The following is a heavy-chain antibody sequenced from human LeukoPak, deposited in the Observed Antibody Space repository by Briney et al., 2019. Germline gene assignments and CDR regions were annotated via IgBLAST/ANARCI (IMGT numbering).Heavy chain of an antibody. CDR1: GYTFTGYY. V-gene: IGHV1-2*02. Sequence: ASVKVSCKASGYTFTGYYMHWVRQAPGQGLEWMGWINPNSGGTNYAQKFQGRVTITRNTSISTAYMELSSLRSEDTAVYYCARAGYSSGWYGDYYYYMDVWGKGTTVTVSS. CDR2: INPNSGGT. J-gene: IGHJ6*03. CDR3: ARAGYSSGWYGDYYYYMDV. D-gene: IGHD6-19*01.